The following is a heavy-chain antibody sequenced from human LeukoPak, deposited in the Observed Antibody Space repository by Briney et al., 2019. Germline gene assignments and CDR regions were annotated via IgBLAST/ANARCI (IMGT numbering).Heavy chain of an antibody. CDR2: INPNSGGT. CDR3: ARAIYDYYGSGSGWFDP. CDR1: GYTFTGYY. Sequence: ASVTVSCKASGYTFTGYYMHWVRQAPGQGLEWMGWINPNSGGTNYAQKFQGRVTMTRDTSISTAYMELSRLRSDDTAVYYCARAIYDYYGSGSGWFDPWGQGTLVTVSS. J-gene: IGHJ5*02. V-gene: IGHV1-2*02. D-gene: IGHD3-10*01.